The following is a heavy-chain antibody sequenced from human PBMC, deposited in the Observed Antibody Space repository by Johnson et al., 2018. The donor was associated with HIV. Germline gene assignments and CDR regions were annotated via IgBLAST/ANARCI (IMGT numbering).Heavy chain of an antibody. Sequence: VQLVESGGGLVQPGGSLRLSCAASGFTFSSYWMHWVRQAPGKGLVWVSRINSDGSSTSYADSVKGRFTISRDNAKNTLYLQMNSLRAEDTVVYYCAGDISYDSSASQGAFDIWGQGTMVTVSS. CDR1: GFTFSSYW. D-gene: IGHD3-22*01. J-gene: IGHJ3*02. V-gene: IGHV3-74*01. CDR3: AGDISYDSSASQGAFDI. CDR2: INSDGSST.